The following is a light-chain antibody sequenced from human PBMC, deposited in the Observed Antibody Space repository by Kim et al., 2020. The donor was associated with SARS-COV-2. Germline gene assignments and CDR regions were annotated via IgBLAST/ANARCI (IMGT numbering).Light chain of an antibody. J-gene: IGLJ3*02. CDR1: ALQKKY. CDR3: YSTDSSGYHRV. Sequence: PGQTARIACSGDALQKKYAYWYQQKSGQAPVLVIYEDSKRHSGIPQRFSGSSSGTMATLTISGAHVEDEATYYCYSTDSSGYHRVFGGGTQLSVL. CDR2: EDS. V-gene: IGLV3-10*01.